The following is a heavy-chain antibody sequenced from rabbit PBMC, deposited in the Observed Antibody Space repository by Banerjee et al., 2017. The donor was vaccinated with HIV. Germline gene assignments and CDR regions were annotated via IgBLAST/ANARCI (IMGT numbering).Heavy chain of an antibody. CDR2: IYSGSGAT. V-gene: IGHV1S40*01. CDR3: GRDRDGDAGYGSLAL. Sequence: QSLEESGGDLVKPGASLTLTCTASGFSFSISYYMCWVRQAPGKGLEWIGCIYSGSGATYYASWVNGRFTISRSTSLDTVDLQMTSLTAADTATYFCGRDRDGDAGYGSLALWGPGTLVTVS. CDR1: GFSFSISYY. D-gene: IGHD6-1*01. J-gene: IGHJ4*01.